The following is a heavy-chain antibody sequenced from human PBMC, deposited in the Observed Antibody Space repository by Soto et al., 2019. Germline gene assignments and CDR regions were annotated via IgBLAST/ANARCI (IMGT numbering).Heavy chain of an antibody. D-gene: IGHD1-1*01. Sequence: QVQLVQSGAEVKKPGASVNVSCKASGYSFISFGISWVRQAPGQGLEWMGWISPYIGNKAYAQNFPGRLTMATDTSTTTAYMELKTLRSDDTAVYYCTRGNRGFSDYWGRGTLVTVSS. CDR3: TRGNRGFSDY. CDR1: GYSFISFG. V-gene: IGHV1-18*01. CDR2: ISPYIGNK. J-gene: IGHJ4*02.